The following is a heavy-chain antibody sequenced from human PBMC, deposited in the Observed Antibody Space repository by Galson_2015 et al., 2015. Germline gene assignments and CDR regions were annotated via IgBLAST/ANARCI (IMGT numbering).Heavy chain of an antibody. CDR3: ARMGIGNGGYYFDY. J-gene: IGHJ4*02. Sequence: SCAASGFTFSSYGMHWVRQAPGKGLEWVAVIWYDGSNKYYADSVKGRFTISRDNSKNTLYLQMNSLRAEDTAVYYCARMGIGNGGYYFDYWGQGTLVTVSS. D-gene: IGHD2-21*01. CDR1: GFTFSSYG. CDR2: IWYDGSNK. V-gene: IGHV3-33*01.